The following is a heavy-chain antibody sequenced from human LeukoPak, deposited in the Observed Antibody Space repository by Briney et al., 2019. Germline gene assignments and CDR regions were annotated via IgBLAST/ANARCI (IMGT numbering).Heavy chain of an antibody. J-gene: IGHJ4*02. CDR2: INHSGST. CDR1: GGSFSGYY. CDR3: ASQHLLLYYFDY. D-gene: IGHD2-21*02. Sequence: SETLSLTCAVYGGSFSGYYWSWIRQPPGKGLEWIGEINHSGSTNYNPSLKSRVTISVDTSKNQFSLKLSSVTAADTAVYYCASQHLLLYYFDYWGQGTLVTVSS. V-gene: IGHV4-34*01.